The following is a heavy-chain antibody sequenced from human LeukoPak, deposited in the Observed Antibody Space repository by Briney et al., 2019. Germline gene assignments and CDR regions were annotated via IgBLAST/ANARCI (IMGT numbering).Heavy chain of an antibody. CDR3: THTAANRYYFDY. Sequence: GGSLRLSCAASGFTFSNYGMSWVRQAPGKGLEWVSAISGSGGSTYYADSVKGRFTISRDNAKNSLYLQMNSLRAEDTAVYYCTHTAANRYYFDYWGQGTLVTVSS. J-gene: IGHJ4*02. D-gene: IGHD5-18*01. V-gene: IGHV3-23*01. CDR2: ISGSGGST. CDR1: GFTFSNYG.